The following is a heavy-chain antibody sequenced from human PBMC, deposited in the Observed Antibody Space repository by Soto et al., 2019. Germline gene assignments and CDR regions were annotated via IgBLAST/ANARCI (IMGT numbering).Heavy chain of an antibody. Sequence: EVQLLESGGGLVQPGGSLRLSCAASGFTFSSYAMRWVRQAPVKGLEWVSAISGSGDSTYYADSVKGRFTISRDNYKNTLYLQRNSLRAEDTAVYYCARRGSGSYYDYWGQGTLVTVSS. CDR3: ARRGSGSYYDY. J-gene: IGHJ4*02. CDR2: ISGSGDST. V-gene: IGHV3-23*01. CDR1: GFTFSSYA. D-gene: IGHD1-26*01.